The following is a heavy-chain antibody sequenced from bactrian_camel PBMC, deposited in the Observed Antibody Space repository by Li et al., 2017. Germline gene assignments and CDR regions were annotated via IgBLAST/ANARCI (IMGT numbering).Heavy chain of an antibody. CDR1: GFDFANTA. D-gene: IGHD5*01. CDR3: TRETQWVGYHEFAEY. CDR2: FYPPGGGSRI. Sequence: HVQLVESGGGSVHTGGSLTLSCAASGFDFANTAMQWVRQGPGKAVEWVSTFYPPGGGSRIRYAASVKGRFTISRDNAKNTLYLQLNSLTREDSAMYYCTRETQWVGYHEFAEYWGQGTQVTVS. J-gene: IGHJ4*01. V-gene: IGHV3S1*01.